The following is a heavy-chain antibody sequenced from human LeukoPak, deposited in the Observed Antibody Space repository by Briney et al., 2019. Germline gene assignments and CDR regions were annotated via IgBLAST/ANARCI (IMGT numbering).Heavy chain of an antibody. V-gene: IGHV1-2*04. CDR1: GYTFTGYY. Sequence: GASVKVSCKASGYTFTGYYMHWVRQAPGQGLEWMGWINPNSGGTNYAQKFQGWVTMTRDTSISTAYMEPSRLRSDDTAVYYCATGGVVPAAAIHYWGQGTLVTVSS. CDR2: INPNSGGT. CDR3: ATGGVVPAAAIHY. J-gene: IGHJ4*02. D-gene: IGHD2-2*01.